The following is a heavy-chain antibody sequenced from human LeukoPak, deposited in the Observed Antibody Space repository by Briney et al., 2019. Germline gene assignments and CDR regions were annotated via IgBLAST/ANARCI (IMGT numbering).Heavy chain of an antibody. V-gene: IGHV1-46*01. CDR2: INPSGGST. J-gene: IGHJ6*03. CDR1: GYTFTSYY. CDR3: ASTTRGGTYDYYMDV. Sequence: ASVKVSCKASGYTFTSYYMHWVRQAPGQGLEWMGIINPSGGSTSYAQKFQGRVTMTRDTSTSTVYMELSSLRSEDTAVYYCASTTRGGTYDYYMDVWGKGTTVTISS. D-gene: IGHD1-1*01.